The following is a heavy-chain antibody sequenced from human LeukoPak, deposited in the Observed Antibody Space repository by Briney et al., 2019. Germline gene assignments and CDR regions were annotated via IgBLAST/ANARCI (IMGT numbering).Heavy chain of an antibody. J-gene: IGHJ6*02. CDR3: AKLVSGTSEGVDYYGMDV. Sequence: PGGSLRLSCAASGFTFSSYGMHWVRQAPGKGLEWAAVISYDGSNKYYADSVKGRFTISRDNSKNTLYLQMNSLRAEDTAVYYCAKLVSGTSEGVDYYGMDVWGQGTTVTVSS. CDR2: ISYDGSNK. V-gene: IGHV3-30*18. D-gene: IGHD2-15*01. CDR1: GFTFSSYG.